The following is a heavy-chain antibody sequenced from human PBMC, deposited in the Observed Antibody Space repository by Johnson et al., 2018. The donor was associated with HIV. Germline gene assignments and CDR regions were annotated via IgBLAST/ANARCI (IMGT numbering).Heavy chain of an antibody. CDR2: IKQDGSEK. V-gene: IGHV3-7*02. CDR1: GFTFNSYW. CDR3: AKSPGKDHGGNSGAFDI. J-gene: IGHJ3*02. Sequence: VQLVESGGGLVQPGGSLRLSCAASGFTFNSYWMYWVRQAPGKGLEWVGNIKQDGSEKYYADSVKGRFTISRDNSKNTLYLQMNSLRVEDTAVYYCAKSPGKDHGGNSGAFDIWGQGTMVTVSS. D-gene: IGHD4-23*01.